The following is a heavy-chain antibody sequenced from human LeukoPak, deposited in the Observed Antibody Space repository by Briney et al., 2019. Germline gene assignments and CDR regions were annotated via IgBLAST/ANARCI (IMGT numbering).Heavy chain of an antibody. CDR2: IIPIFGTA. CDR3: ALPSTSYYYYGMDV. J-gene: IGHJ6*02. D-gene: IGHD5/OR15-5a*01. CDR1: GGTFSSYA. V-gene: IGHV1-69*13. Sequence: RASVNVSCKASGGTFSSYAISWVRQAPGQGLEWMGGIIPIFGTANYAQKFQDRVTITADESTSTAYMELSSLRSEDTAVYYCALPSTSYYYYGMDVWGQGTTVTVSS.